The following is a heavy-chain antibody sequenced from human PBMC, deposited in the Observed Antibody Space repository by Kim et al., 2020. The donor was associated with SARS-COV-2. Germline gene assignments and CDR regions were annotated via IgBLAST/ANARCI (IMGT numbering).Heavy chain of an antibody. CDR2: ITSVSSYI. CDR3: ARVMSSGIYYHWFDT. J-gene: IGHJ5*01. V-gene: IGHV3-21*04. D-gene: IGHD1-26*01. Sequence: GGSLRLSCAASGFTFSTYTMHWVRQAPGKGLEWVSSITSVSSYIYYAKSVKGRFTISRDNAENSLYLQMNSLRAEDTAVYYCARVMSSGIYYHWFDTWG. CDR1: GFTFSTYT.